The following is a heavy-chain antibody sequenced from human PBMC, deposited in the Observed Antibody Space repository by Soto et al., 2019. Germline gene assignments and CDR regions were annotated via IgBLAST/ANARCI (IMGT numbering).Heavy chain of an antibody. D-gene: IGHD6-13*01. CDR1: GGSVSSGSYY. V-gene: IGHV4-61*01. J-gene: IGHJ6*02. CDR3: ARDLRWSSSGTYCYYCGMDV. Sequence: SETLSLTCTVSGGSVSSGSYYWSWIRQPPGKGLEWIGYIYYSGSTNYNPSLKSRVTISVDTSKNQFSLKLSSVTAADTAVYYCARDLRWSSSGTYCYYCGMDVWGQGTTVTVSS. CDR2: IYYSGST.